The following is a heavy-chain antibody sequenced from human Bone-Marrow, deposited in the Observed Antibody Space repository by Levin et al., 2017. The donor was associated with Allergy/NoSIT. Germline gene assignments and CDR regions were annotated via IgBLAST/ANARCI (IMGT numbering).Heavy chain of an antibody. CDR1: GFTFSSYA. V-gene: IGHV3-30-3*01. D-gene: IGHD1-26*01. Sequence: PGGSLRLSCAASGFTFSSYAMHWVRQAPGKGLEWVAVISYDGSNKYYADSVKGRFTISRDNSKNTLYLQMNSLRAEDTAVYYCARDGDPRGELPPYYYYYGMDVWGQGTTVTVSS. J-gene: IGHJ6*02. CDR2: ISYDGSNK. CDR3: ARDGDPRGELPPYYYYYGMDV.